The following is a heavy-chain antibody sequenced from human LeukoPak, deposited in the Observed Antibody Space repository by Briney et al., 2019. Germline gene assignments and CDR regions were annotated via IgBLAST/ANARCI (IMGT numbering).Heavy chain of an antibody. CDR1: GFTFSNYA. D-gene: IGHD5-18*01. CDR2: ISYDGSNK. J-gene: IGHJ2*01. CDR3: ARARVDIAMFTWLNWYFDL. V-gene: IGHV3-30-3*01. Sequence: GRSLRLSCAASGFTFSNYAIHWVRQAPGKGLEWVAVISYDGSNKYYADSVKGRFTISRDNSKNALYLQMNSLRAEDTAVYYCARARVDIAMFTWLNWYFDLWGRGTRVTVSS.